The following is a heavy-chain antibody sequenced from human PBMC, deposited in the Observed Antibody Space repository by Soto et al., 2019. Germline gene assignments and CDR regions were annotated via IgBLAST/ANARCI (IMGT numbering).Heavy chain of an antibody. D-gene: IGHD6-13*01. CDR2: ISGSGGST. CDR3: AIDRARGEPQLVLDY. J-gene: IGHJ4*02. CDR1: GFTFRTCA. Sequence: PGGSLRLSCAGSGFTFRTCAMSVVRHAPGKGLEWVSAISGSGGSTYYADSVKGRFTISRDNSKNTLYLQMNSLRAEDTAVYYCAIDRARGEPQLVLDYWGEGILVTVSS. V-gene: IGHV3-23*01.